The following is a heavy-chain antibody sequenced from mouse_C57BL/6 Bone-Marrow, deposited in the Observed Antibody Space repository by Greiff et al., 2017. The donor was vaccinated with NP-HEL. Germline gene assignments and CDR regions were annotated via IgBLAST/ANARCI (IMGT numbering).Heavy chain of an antibody. CDR2: INPSSGDT. J-gene: IGHJ1*03. D-gene: IGHD2-1*01. V-gene: IGHV1-7*01. CDR1: GYTFTSYW. CDR3: ASGGISYCNCYWYFDV. Sequence: QVQLQQSGAELVKPGASVKLSCKASGYTFTSYWMHWVKQRPGQGLEWIGYINPSSGDTNYNQKFKDKATLTADKSSSTAYMQLSSLTSEDSAVYCCASGGISYCNCYWYFDVWGTGTTITVSS.